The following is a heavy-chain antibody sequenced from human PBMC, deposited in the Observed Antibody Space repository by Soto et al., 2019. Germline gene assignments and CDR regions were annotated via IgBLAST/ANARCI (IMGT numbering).Heavy chain of an antibody. CDR1: GYTFTGYY. V-gene: IGHV1-2*04. D-gene: IGHD5-18*01. CDR3: ARELDTAMVESWFDP. J-gene: IGHJ5*02. CDR2: INPNSGGT. Sequence: ASVKVSCKASGYTFTGYYMHWVRQAPGQGLEWMGWINPNSGGTNYAQKFQGWVTMTRDTSISTAYMELSRLRSDDTAVYYCARELDTAMVESWFDPWGQGTLVTSPQ.